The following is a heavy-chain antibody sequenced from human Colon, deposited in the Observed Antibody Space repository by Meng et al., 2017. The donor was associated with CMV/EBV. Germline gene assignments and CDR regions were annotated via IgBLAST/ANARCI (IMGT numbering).Heavy chain of an antibody. CDR1: GFTFSDYY. V-gene: IGHV3-11*01. D-gene: IGHD2-2*01. CDR3: PRQLPSTFDY. Sequence: GESLKISCAASGFTFSDYYMSWIRQAPGPGLESVSYISSSCSTIYYADSVNGLFTIYRNNAKNSLYLQMHSLRAEDTAVYYCPRQLPSTFDYWGQGTLVTVSS. J-gene: IGHJ4*02. CDR2: ISSSCSTI.